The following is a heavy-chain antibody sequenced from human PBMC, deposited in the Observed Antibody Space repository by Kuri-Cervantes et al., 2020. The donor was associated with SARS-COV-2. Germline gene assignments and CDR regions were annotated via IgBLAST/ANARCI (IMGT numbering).Heavy chain of an antibody. V-gene: IGHV1-69*13. CDR2: IIPIFGTA. D-gene: IGHD3-3*01. CDR3: ARDFWSGYSLQPEHFDY. J-gene: IGHJ4*02. CDR1: GGTFSSYA. Sequence: SVKVSCKASGGTFSSYAISWVRQAPGQGLEWMGGIIPIFGTANYAQKFQGRVTITADESTSTAYMELRSLRSDDTAVYYCARDFWSGYSLQPEHFDYWGQGTLVTVSS.